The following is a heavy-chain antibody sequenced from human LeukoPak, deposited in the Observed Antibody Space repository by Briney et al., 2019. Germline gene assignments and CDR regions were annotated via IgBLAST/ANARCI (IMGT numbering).Heavy chain of an antibody. CDR2: ISGSGGST. Sequence: GGSLRLSCAASGFTFSSYAMSWVRQAPGKGLEWVSAISGSGGSTYNADSVKGRFTISRDNSKDTLYVQMNTLRAEDTAVYYCAKWMGIAAAPNVFDIWGQGTMVTVSS. CDR1: GFTFSSYA. J-gene: IGHJ3*02. CDR3: AKWMGIAAAPNVFDI. V-gene: IGHV3-23*01. D-gene: IGHD6-13*01.